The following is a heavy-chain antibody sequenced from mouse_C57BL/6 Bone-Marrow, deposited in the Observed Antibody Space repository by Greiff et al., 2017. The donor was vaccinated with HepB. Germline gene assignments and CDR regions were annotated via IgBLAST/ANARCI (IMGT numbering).Heavy chain of an antibody. V-gene: IGHV5-6*02. CDR2: ISSGGSYT. CDR1: GFTFSSYG. D-gene: IGHD1-1*01. CDR3: ARRDYGSSYGY. Sequence: VESGGDLVKPGGSLKLSCAASGFTFSSYGMSWVRQTPDKRLEWVATISSGGSYTYYPDSVKGRFTISRDNAKNTLYLQMSSLKSEDTAMYYCARRDYGSSYGYWGQGTTLTVSS. J-gene: IGHJ2*01.